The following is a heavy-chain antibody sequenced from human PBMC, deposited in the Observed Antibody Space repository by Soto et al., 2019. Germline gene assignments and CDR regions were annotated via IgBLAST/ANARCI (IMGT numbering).Heavy chain of an antibody. D-gene: IGHD3-16*01. J-gene: IGHJ4*02. CDR3: ARGLSSFMITFGGVPPPPYFDY. V-gene: IGHV3-53*01. CDR2: IYSGGST. Sequence: PGGSLRLSCAASGFTVSSNYMSWVRQAPGKGLEWVSVIYSGGSTYYADSVEGRFTISRDNSKNTLYLQMNSLRAEDTAVYYCARGLSSFMITFGGVPPPPYFDYWGQGTLVTVSS. CDR1: GFTVSSNY.